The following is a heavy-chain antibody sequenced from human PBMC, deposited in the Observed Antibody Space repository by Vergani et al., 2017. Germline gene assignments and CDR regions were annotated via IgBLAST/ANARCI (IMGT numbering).Heavy chain of an antibody. CDR1: GDSINNGHYY. Sequence: QVHLQESGPGLVKPSQTLSLTCTVSGDSINNGHYYWTWIRRPAGKGLEWIGRTSSSEISTSGSTNYNPSLKSRVTISVDTSKNQFSLKLSSVTAADTAVYYCARLYTRNYDRETLGLTHVDYWGQGTLVTVSS. CDR2: TSSSEISTSGST. V-gene: IGHV4-61*02. D-gene: IGHD3-22*01. CDR3: ARLYTRNYDRETLGLTHVDY. J-gene: IGHJ4*02.